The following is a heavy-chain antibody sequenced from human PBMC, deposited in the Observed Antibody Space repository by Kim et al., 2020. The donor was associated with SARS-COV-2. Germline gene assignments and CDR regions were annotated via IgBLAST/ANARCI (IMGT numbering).Heavy chain of an antibody. D-gene: IGHD1-26*01. Sequence: SETLSLTCTVSGGSISSYYWSWIRQPPGKGLEWIGYIYYSASTNYNPSLKSRVTISVDTSKNQFSLKLSSVTAADTAVYYCARSSSRWELVHFDYWGQGTLVTVSS. CDR1: GGSISSYY. CDR3: ARSSSRWELVHFDY. J-gene: IGHJ4*02. V-gene: IGHV4-59*13. CDR2: IYYSAST.